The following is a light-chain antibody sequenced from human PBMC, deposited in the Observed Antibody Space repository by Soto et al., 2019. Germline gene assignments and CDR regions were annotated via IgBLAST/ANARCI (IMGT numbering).Light chain of an antibody. V-gene: IGKV3-20*01. CDR2: GAS. Sequence: EIVLTQSPGTLSLSPGERATLACRASRSVSSSYLAWYQQKPGQAPRLLIYGASSRATGIPDRFSGSGSGTDFTLTISRLEPDYFAVYYCPQNCSLLLWTFVQVT. CDR1: RSVSSSY. CDR3: PQNCSLLLWT. J-gene: IGKJ1*01.